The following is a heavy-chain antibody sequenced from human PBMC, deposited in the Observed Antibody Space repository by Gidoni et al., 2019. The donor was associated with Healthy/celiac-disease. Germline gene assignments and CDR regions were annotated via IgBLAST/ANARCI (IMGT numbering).Heavy chain of an antibody. CDR3: TTYREYYTDAFDI. D-gene: IGHD3-10*01. Sequence: EVQLVESGGGLVKPGGSLRLPGEASGFTFSNAWMSWVRQAPGKGLEWVGRIKSKTDGGTTDYAAPVKGRFTISRDDSKNTLYLQMNSLKTEDTAVYYCTTYREYYTDAFDIWGQGTMVTVSS. CDR2: IKSKTDGGTT. V-gene: IGHV3-15*01. CDR1: GFTFSNAW. J-gene: IGHJ3*02.